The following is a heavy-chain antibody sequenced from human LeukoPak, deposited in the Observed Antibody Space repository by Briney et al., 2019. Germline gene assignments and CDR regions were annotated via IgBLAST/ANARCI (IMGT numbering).Heavy chain of an antibody. CDR3: ATAPAKSSSSDY. CDR2: FDPEDGET. V-gene: IGHV1-24*01. D-gene: IGHD6-6*01. J-gene: IGHJ4*02. Sequence: ASVKVSCKVSGYTLTELSMHWVRQAPGKGLEWMGGFDPEDGETIYAQKFQGRVTMTEDTSTDTAYMELSSLRSEDTAVYYCATAPAKSSSSDYWGQGTLVTVSS. CDR1: GYTLTELS.